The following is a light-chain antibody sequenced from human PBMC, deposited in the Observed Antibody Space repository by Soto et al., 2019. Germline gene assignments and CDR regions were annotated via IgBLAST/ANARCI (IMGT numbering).Light chain of an antibody. Sequence: DIVLTQSPATLSLSPGDRVTLSCRASQTVGRFLSWYQHSPGQGPRLLVYDASNRATGVPARFSGSGSETDFTLTISSLEPEDFATYYCQQYNSYSFGQGTKVEMK. CDR3: QQYNSYS. CDR1: QTVGRF. CDR2: DAS. J-gene: IGKJ1*01. V-gene: IGKV3-11*01.